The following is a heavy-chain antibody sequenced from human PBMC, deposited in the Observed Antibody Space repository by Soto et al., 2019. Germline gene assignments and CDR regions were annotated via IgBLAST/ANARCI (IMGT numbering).Heavy chain of an antibody. D-gene: IGHD5-12*01. CDR3: LRGNTGYGNFDS. Sequence: GGSLRLSCAASGFNFITYSLSWVRQAPGKGLEWVASISSSAVYIDYADSVKGRFTASRDNAKNTLYLQMNSLGAEDTAIYYCLRGNTGYGNFDSWGQGTLVTVSS. J-gene: IGHJ4*02. V-gene: IGHV3-21*01. CDR1: GFNFITYS. CDR2: ISSSAVYI.